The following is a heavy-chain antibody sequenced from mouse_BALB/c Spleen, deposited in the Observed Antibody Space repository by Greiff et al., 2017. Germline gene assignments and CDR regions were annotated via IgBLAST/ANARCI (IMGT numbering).Heavy chain of an antibody. Sequence: EVKLMESGGGLVKPGGSLKLSCAASGFTFSSYAMSWVRQTPEKRLEWVASISSGGSTYYPDSVKGRFTISRDNARNILYLQMSSLRSEDTAMYYCASEYDGPYFDVWGAGTTVTVSS. D-gene: IGHD2-4*01. J-gene: IGHJ1*01. CDR1: GFTFSSYA. CDR2: ISSGGST. CDR3: ASEYDGPYFDV. V-gene: IGHV5-6-5*01.